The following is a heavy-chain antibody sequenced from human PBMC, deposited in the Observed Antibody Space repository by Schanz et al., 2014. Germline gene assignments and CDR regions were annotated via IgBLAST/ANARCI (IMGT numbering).Heavy chain of an antibody. J-gene: IGHJ5*02. CDR1: GGTFSRLT. CDR3: ARGRGCTGGSCYSWFDL. CDR2: MNPDSGNT. V-gene: IGHV1-8*01. Sequence: QVQLVQSGAEVKKPGSSVRVSCKASGGTFSRLTFSWVRQAPGQGPEWIGWMNPDSGNTGYAQKFQGRVTMTRNTSISTAYMELSSLRSEDTAVYYCARGRGCTGGSCYSWFDLWGQGTLVTVAS. D-gene: IGHD2-15*01.